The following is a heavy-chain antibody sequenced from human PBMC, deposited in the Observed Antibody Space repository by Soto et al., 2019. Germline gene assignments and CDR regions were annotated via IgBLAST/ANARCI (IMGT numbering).Heavy chain of an antibody. D-gene: IGHD6-19*01. CDR1: GFTFSNAW. J-gene: IGHJ1*01. CDR3: TPHTSHSSGWLGYFQY. CDR2: IKSKTDGGTT. V-gene: IGHV3-15*07. Sequence: EVQLVESGGGLIKPGGSLRLSCAVSGFTFSNAWMNWVRQAPGKGLEWVGRIKSKTDGGTTDYAAPVKGRFSISRDDSENTLYLQMNSLTTEDTAVYYCTPHTSHSSGWLGYFQYWGQGTLVTVSS.